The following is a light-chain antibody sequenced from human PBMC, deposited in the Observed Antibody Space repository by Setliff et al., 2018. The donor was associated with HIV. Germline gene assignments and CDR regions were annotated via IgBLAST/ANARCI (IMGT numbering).Light chain of an antibody. Sequence: QSVLAQPASVSGSPGQSVTISCTGTSSDVGAHNFVSWYQQHPGRAPKLMIYDVINRNSGVSIHFSGSKSGNAASLTISGLQAEDEADYYCSSYTTSRQFVFGSGTKV. CDR1: SSDVGAHNF. CDR2: DVI. J-gene: IGLJ1*01. CDR3: SSYTTSRQFV. V-gene: IGLV2-14*03.